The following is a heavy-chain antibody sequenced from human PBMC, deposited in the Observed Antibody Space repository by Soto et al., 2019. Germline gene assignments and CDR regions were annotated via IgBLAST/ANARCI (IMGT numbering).Heavy chain of an antibody. D-gene: IGHD3-16*01. V-gene: IGHV3-23*01. CDR2: ISGSGGST. Sequence: GGSLRLSCAASGFTFSSYAMSWVRQAPGKGLEWVSAISGSGGSTYYADSVKGRFTISRDNSKNTLYLQMNSLRAEDTAVYYCAKDSLRLGELYIDYWGQGTLVTVSS. J-gene: IGHJ4*02. CDR1: GFTFSSYA. CDR3: AKDSLRLGELYIDY.